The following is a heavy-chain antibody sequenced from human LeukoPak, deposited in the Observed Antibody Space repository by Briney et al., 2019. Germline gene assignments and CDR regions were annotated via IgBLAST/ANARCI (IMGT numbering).Heavy chain of an antibody. CDR3: TRDQTPYY. V-gene: IGHV3-49*04. CDR1: GFTFGDYA. Sequence: GGSLRLSRIASGFTFGDYAMTWVRQAPGKGLEWVGFIRSKVYGGTPEYAASVKGRFTISRDDSKGIAYPQMNSLKTEDTAVYYCTRDQTPYYWGQGTLVTVSS. J-gene: IGHJ4*02. CDR2: IRSKVYGGTP.